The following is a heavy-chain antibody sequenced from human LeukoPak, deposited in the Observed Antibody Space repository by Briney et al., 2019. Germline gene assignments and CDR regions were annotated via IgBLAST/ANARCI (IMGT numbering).Heavy chain of an antibody. D-gene: IGHD3-22*01. V-gene: IGHV3-15*01. CDR2: IKSKTDGGTT. CDR1: GFTFSNAW. J-gene: IGHJ5*02. CDR3: MDCDSSGYST. Sequence: GGSLRLSCAASGFTFSNAWMSWVRQAPGKGLEWAGRIKSKTDGGTTDYAAPVKGRFTISRDDSKNTLYLQMNSLKTEDTAVYYCMDCDSSGYSTWGQGTLVTVSS.